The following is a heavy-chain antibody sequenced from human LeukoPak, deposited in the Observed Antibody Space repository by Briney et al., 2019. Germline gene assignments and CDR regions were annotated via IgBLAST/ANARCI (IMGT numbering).Heavy chain of an antibody. V-gene: IGHV3-7*01. Sequence: SGGSLRLSCAASGFIFSDYWMGWVRQAPGKGRGWVASIKPDGNEQYYVASVRGRFTTSRDNSKDSLFLQMDSLRDDDTAVYYCGRERVSAYDYWGQGTLVTVSS. CDR3: GRERVSAYDY. J-gene: IGHJ4*02. CDR2: IKPDGNEQ. CDR1: GFIFSDYW.